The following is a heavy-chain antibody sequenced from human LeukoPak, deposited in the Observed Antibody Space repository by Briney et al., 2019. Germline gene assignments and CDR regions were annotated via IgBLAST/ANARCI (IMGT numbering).Heavy chain of an antibody. Sequence: ASVKVSCKASGYTFTSYGISWVRRAPGQGLEWMGWISAYNGNTNYAQKLQGRVTMTTDTSTSTAYMELRSLRSDDTAVYYCARDRTEVKYYGSGSYYNDWGQGTLVTVSS. J-gene: IGHJ4*02. D-gene: IGHD3-10*01. V-gene: IGHV1-18*01. CDR3: ARDRTEVKYYGSGSYYND. CDR2: ISAYNGNT. CDR1: GYTFTSYG.